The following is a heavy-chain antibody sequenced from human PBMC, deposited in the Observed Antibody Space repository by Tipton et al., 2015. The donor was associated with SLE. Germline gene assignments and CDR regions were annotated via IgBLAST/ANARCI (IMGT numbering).Heavy chain of an antibody. CDR3: ARVYHGWGAFDI. D-gene: IGHD2-2*01. J-gene: IGHJ3*02. V-gene: IGHV4-34*01. Sequence: TLSLTCAVFGGSFSGYYWSWIRQPPGKGLEWIGEINHSGTTYYNPSLKSRVTISVDTSKNQLSLKLSSVTAADTAVYYCARVYHGWGAFDIWGQGTMVTVSS. CDR2: INHSGTT. CDR1: GGSFSGYY.